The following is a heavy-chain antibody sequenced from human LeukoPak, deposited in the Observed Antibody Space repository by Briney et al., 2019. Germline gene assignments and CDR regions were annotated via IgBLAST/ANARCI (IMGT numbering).Heavy chain of an antibody. Sequence: SETLSLTCTVSGVSISSSSYYWGWIRQPPGKGLEWIGSIYYSGSAYYNPSLKSRVTISVDTSKNQFSLKLSSVTAADTAAYYCARHSYFDYWGQGTLVTVSS. CDR3: ARHSYFDY. CDR1: GVSISSSSYY. V-gene: IGHV4-39*01. CDR2: IYYSGSA. J-gene: IGHJ4*02.